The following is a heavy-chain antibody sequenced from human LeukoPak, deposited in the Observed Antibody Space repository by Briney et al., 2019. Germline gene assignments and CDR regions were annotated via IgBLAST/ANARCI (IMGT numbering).Heavy chain of an antibody. CDR2: IYHSGST. J-gene: IGHJ5*02. D-gene: IGHD4-11*01. V-gene: IGHV4-30-2*01. CDR3: ARDRDYRGFDP. Sequence: PSETLSLTCAVSGGSISSGGYSWSWIRQPPGKGLEWIGYIYHSGSTYYNPSLKSRVTIPVDRSKNQFSLKLSSVTAADTAVYYCARDRDYRGFDPWGQGTLVTVSS. CDR1: GGSISSGGYS.